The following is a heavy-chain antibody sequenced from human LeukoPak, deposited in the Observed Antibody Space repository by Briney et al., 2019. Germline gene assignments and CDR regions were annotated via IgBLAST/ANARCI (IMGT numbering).Heavy chain of an antibody. D-gene: IGHD5-18*01. J-gene: IGHJ4*02. CDR1: GFTFSRSA. Sequence: GGSLRLSCAASGFTFSRSAMHWVRQAPGKGLEWVTVIWYDGSNKYYADSVKGRFTISRDNSKNTLYLQMNSLRVEDTAVYYCVSRGGYSYGLDYWGQGTPVTVSS. V-gene: IGHV3-33*01. CDR2: IWYDGSNK. CDR3: VSRGGYSYGLDY.